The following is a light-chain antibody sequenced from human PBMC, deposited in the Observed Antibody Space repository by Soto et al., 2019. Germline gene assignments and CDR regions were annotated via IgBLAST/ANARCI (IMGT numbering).Light chain of an antibody. J-gene: IGKJ1*01. CDR1: RDVGSD. CDR2: AAS. CDR3: LQDYGDSWS. V-gene: IGKV1-6*01. Sequence: TQMTQSPLSLSASVGEKIIITCRASRDVGSDVSWYQQKPGQAPKLVIYAASNLYTGVPSRFSGRRSGTEFTLTISSLQPEDFASYYCLQDYGDSWSYGQGTKVEIE.